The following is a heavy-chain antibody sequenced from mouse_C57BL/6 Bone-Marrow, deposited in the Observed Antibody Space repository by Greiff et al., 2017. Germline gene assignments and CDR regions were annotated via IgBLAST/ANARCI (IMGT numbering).Heavy chain of an antibody. D-gene: IGHD2-5*01. CDR3: ARPYDSMCWYFDF. V-gene: IGHV1-55*01. CDR1: GYTFTSYW. J-gene: IGHJ1*03. Sequence: VQLQQPGAELVKPGASVKMSCKASGYTFTSYWITWVKQRPGQGLEWIGDIYPGSGSTNYNEKVKSKATLTVDTSSSTAYMQLSSLTSEDSAVFYGARPYDSMCWYFDFWGTGTTVTVSS. CDR2: IYPGSGST.